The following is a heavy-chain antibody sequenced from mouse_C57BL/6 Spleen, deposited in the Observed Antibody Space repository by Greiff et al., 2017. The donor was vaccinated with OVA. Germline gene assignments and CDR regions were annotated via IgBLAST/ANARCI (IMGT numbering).Heavy chain of an antibody. V-gene: IGHV3-6*01. Sequence: EVQLQESGPGLVKPSQSLSLTCSVTGYSITSGYYWNWIRQFPGNKLEWMGYISYDGSNNYNPSLKNRISIPRDTSKNQFFLKLKSVTTEDTATYYGAREVPYGNDPYLDYWGQGTTLTVSS. CDR3: AREVPYGNDPYLDY. CDR1: GYSITSGYY. CDR2: ISYDGSN. D-gene: IGHD2-2*01. J-gene: IGHJ2*01.